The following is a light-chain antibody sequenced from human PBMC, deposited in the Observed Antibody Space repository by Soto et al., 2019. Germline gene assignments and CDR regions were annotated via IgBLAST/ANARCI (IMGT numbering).Light chain of an antibody. CDR2: GAS. J-gene: IGKJ4*01. V-gene: IGKV3-20*01. CDR1: QSVSSRY. Sequence: EIVLTQSPGTLSLSPGERATLSCRASQSVSSRYLAWYQQKPGQTTRLLIYGASSRATGVPDRFSGSGSGTDFILTTSRLEPEDFAVYYCQQYGSSPSVTFGGGTKVEIK. CDR3: QQYGSSPSVT.